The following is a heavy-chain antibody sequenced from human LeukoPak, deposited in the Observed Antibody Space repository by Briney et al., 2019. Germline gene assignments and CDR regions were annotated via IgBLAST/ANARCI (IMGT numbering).Heavy chain of an antibody. D-gene: IGHD1-26*01. CDR3: AKDDDFVGTTYFDS. J-gene: IGHJ4*02. Sequence: GGSLRLSCAASGFIFSNYAMSWVRQAPGKGLEWVSAISGSGDITYFADSVKGRFTVSRDNSKNTLYLQLNNLRAEDAALYYCAKDDDFVGTTYFDSWGPGTLVTVSS. V-gene: IGHV3-23*01. CDR1: GFIFSNYA. CDR2: ISGSGDIT.